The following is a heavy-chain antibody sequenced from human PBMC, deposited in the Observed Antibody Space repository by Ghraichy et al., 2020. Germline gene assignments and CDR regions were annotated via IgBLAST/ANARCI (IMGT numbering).Heavy chain of an antibody. D-gene: IGHD5-24*01. CDR1: GFTLSDHY. J-gene: IGHJ5*02. CDR3: ARELFGRDGYRFDP. Sequence: GESLNISCAASGFTLSDHYMSWIRQAPGKGLEWVSYIGSSSSYTKYADSVKCRFTISRDNAKNSLYLQMNSLRAEDTAVYYCARELFGRDGYRFDPCGQGTLVTVSS. CDR2: IGSSSSYT. V-gene: IGHV3-11*06.